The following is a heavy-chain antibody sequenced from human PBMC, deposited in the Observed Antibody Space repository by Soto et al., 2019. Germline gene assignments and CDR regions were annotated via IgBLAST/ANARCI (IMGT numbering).Heavy chain of an antibody. CDR3: ARQYCDSSGYSIDH. CDR1: GGSISSSSYY. V-gene: IGHV4-39*01. Sequence: ASETLSLTCTVSGGSISSSSYYWGWIRQPPGKGLEWIGSIYYSGSTYYNPSLKSRVTISVDTSKNQFSLKLSSVTAADTAVYYCARQYCDSSGYSIDHWGQGTLVTVSS. CDR2: IYYSGST. J-gene: IGHJ4*02. D-gene: IGHD3-22*01.